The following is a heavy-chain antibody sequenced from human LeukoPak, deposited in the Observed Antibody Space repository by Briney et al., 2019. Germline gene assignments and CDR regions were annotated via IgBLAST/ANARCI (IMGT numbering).Heavy chain of an antibody. J-gene: IGHJ4*02. CDR3: ARDVYYYGSGSYFLDY. CDR1: GFTFSSYS. Sequence: PGGSLRLSCAASGFTFSSYSMNWVRQAPGKGLEWVSSISSSSSYIYYADSVKGRFTISRDNAKNSLYLQMNSLRAEDTAVYYCARDVYYYGSGSYFLDYWGQGTLVTVSS. CDR2: ISSSSSYI. V-gene: IGHV3-21*01. D-gene: IGHD3-10*01.